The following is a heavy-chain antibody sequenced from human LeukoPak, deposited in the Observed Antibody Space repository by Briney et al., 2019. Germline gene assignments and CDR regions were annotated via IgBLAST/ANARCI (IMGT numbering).Heavy chain of an antibody. CDR3: AKTGASGLTVNP. CDR2: ISGSGGST. CDR1: GFTFSSYA. Sequence: KPGGSLRLSCAASGFTFSSYAMSWVRQAPGKGLEWVSAISGSGGSTYYADSVTGRFTISRDNSKNTLYLQMNSLRAEDTAVYYCAKTGASGLTVNPWGQGTLVTVSS. D-gene: IGHD2-8*02. J-gene: IGHJ5*02. V-gene: IGHV3-23*01.